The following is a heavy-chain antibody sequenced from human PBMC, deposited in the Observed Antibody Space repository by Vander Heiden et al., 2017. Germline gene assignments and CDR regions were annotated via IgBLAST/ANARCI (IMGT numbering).Heavy chain of an antibody. J-gene: IGHJ4*02. D-gene: IGHD5-12*01. Sequence: EVQLVESGGGLVQPGGSLRLSCAASGFTFGSYSMNCVRQGPGKGLELVSYISSSSSTINDAVSVKGRFPISRDNAKNSLYLQMNRLRNEDTAVYYCSRVGWLRSFDYWGQGTLGAVFS. CDR2: ISSSSSTI. V-gene: IGHV3-48*02. CDR1: GFTFGSYS. CDR3: SRVGWLRSFDY.